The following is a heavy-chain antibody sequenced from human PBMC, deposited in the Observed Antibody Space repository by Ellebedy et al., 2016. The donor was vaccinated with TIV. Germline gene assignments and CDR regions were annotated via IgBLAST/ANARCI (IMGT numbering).Heavy chain of an antibody. CDR3: ARGTHRFYGDHTYYFDY. CDR2: IYYSGST. Sequence: MPSETLSLTCTVSGCSISSSSYYWSWIRQPPGKGLEWIGYIYYSGSTNYNPSLKSRVTISVDTSKNQFSLKLSSVTAADTAVNYCARGTHRFYGDHTYYFDYWGQGTLVTVSS. J-gene: IGHJ4*02. V-gene: IGHV4-61*05. D-gene: IGHD4-17*01. CDR1: GCSISSSSYY.